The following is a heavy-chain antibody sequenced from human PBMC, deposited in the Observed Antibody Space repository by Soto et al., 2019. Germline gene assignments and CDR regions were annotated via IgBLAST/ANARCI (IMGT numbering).Heavy chain of an antibody. CDR1: GFTFSSYA. V-gene: IGHV3-23*01. Sequence: EVQLLESGGGLVQPGGSLRLSCAASGFTFSSYAMSWVRQAPGKWLEWVSAISGSGGSTYYANSVKGRYTISRDNSKNTRYLQMNSLRAEDTAVYYCAKDSSGYPGGYFDYWGQGTLVTVSS. CDR3: AKDSSGYPGGYFDY. D-gene: IGHD3-22*01. J-gene: IGHJ4*02. CDR2: ISGSGGST.